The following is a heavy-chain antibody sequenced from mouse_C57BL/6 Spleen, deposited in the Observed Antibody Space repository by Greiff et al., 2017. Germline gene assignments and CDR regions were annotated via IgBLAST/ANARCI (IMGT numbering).Heavy chain of an antibody. J-gene: IGHJ3*01. Sequence: QVQLKQSGSELRSPGSSVKLSCKDFDSEVFPIAYMSWVRQKPGHGFEWIGGILPSIGRTIYGEKFEDKATLDADTLSNTAYLELNSLTSEDSAIYYCASYYYGSSQAWFAYWGQGTLVTVSA. CDR1: DSEVFPIAY. CDR2: ILPSIGRT. D-gene: IGHD1-1*01. CDR3: ASYYYGSSQAWFAY. V-gene: IGHV15-2*01.